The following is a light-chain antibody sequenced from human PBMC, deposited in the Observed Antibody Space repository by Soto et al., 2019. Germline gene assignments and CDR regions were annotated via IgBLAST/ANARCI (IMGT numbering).Light chain of an antibody. Sequence: QSVLTQPASVSGSPGQSITISCPGTSSDVGLYDYVSWYQQHPGKAPQLMIYAVSNRPSGVSNRFSASKSGNTASLFISGLQAEDEADYYCSSYTSDSSYVFGSGTKVTVL. CDR1: SSDVGLYDY. CDR3: SSYTSDSSYV. V-gene: IGLV2-14*01. J-gene: IGLJ1*01. CDR2: AVS.